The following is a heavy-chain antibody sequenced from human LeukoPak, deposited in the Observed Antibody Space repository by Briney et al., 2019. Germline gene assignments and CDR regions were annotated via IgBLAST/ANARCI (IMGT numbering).Heavy chain of an antibody. CDR1: GFTFSSYA. CDR2: ISRDGTDK. Sequence: GESLRLSCAASGFTFSSYAMHWVRQAPGEGLEWVAVISRDGTDKYYADSVKGRLTISRDNSQSTLYLHMNSLSTEDTALYYCARAIRAPGTPENAFDIWGQGTMVTVSS. D-gene: IGHD6-13*01. V-gene: IGHV3-30*04. J-gene: IGHJ3*02. CDR3: ARAIRAPGTPENAFDI.